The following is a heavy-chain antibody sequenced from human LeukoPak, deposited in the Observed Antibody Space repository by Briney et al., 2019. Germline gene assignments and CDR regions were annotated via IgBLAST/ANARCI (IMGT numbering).Heavy chain of an antibody. V-gene: IGHV3-48*04. CDR2: ISSSSSTI. D-gene: IGHD5-18*01. J-gene: IGHJ4*02. CDR3: ARAPSDTAMGYQYYFDY. CDR1: GFTFSSYS. Sequence: GGSLRLSCAASGFTFSSYSMTWVRQAPGKGLEWVSYISSSSSTIYYADSVKGRFTISRDNAKNSLYLQMNSLRAEDTAVYYCARAPSDTAMGYQYYFDYWGQGTLVTVSS.